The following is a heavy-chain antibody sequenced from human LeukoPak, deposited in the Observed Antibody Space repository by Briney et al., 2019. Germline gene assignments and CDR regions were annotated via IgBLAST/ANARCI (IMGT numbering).Heavy chain of an antibody. CDR3: AKSMAARPTSYYYYMDV. V-gene: IGHV3-23*01. CDR1: GFTFSSYA. J-gene: IGHJ6*03. Sequence: GGSLRLSCAASGFTFSSYAMSWVRQAPGKGLEWVSAISGSGGSTYYTGPVKGRFTISRDNSQNTLYLQMNSLRAEDTAVYYCAKSMAARPTSYYYYMDVWGKGTTVTVSS. D-gene: IGHD6-6*01. CDR2: ISGSGGST.